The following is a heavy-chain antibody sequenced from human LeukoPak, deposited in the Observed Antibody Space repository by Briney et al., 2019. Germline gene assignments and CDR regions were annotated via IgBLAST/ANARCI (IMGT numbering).Heavy chain of an antibody. CDR2: ISSSSSSI. CDR3: AKEAYSGWD. Sequence: PGGSRRLSCAASGFTFISYSMNWVRQAPGKGLEGVSYISSSSSSIKYADSVEGRFTISRDNSKNTLYLQMNSLRAEDTAIYYCAKEAYSGWDWGQGTLVTVSS. D-gene: IGHD6-19*01. J-gene: IGHJ4*02. V-gene: IGHV3-48*01. CDR1: GFTFISYS.